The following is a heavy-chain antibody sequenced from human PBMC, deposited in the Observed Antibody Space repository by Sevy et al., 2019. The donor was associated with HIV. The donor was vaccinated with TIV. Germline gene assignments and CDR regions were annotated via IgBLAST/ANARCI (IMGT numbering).Heavy chain of an antibody. CDR1: EYNFTNYW. Sequence: GESLKISCKGSEYNFTNYWIGWVRQMPGRGLEWMGIIYPGDSGTRYSPSFQDQVTISPDKSIGTAYLQWSSLKAPDTAMYYCAGISSSPRAYYYYFGMDVWGQGTTVTVSS. D-gene: IGHD6-6*01. J-gene: IGHJ6*02. V-gene: IGHV5-51*01. CDR2: IYPGDSGT. CDR3: AGISSSPRAYYYYFGMDV.